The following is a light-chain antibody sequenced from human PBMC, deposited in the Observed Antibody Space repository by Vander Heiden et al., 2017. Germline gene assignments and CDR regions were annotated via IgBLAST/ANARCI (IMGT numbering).Light chain of an antibody. CDR3: QQYDSSPWT. Sequence: IALTHSPGALSLSPWDRATLSCRASQTLSTNYLAWYQQRPGQAPSLLIFGASTRATDIPDRFTGGGSGTDFTLTISRLEPEDFADYFCQQYDSSPWTFGQGTKIEIK. J-gene: IGKJ1*01. CDR1: QTLSTNY. CDR2: GAS. V-gene: IGKV3-20*01.